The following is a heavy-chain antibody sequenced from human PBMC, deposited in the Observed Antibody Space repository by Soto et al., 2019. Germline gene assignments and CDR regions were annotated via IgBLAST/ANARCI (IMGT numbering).Heavy chain of an antibody. J-gene: IGHJ4*02. Sequence: QVQLQQWGAGLLKPSETLSLTCAVYGGSFSGYYWSWIRQPPGKGLEWIGEINHSGSTNYNPSLKSRVTISVDTSNNQFSLKLSSVTAADTAVYYCARCRYYYDTCYDYWGQGTLVTVSS. CDR3: ARCRYYYDTCYDY. CDR1: GGSFSGYY. CDR2: INHSGST. D-gene: IGHD3-22*01. V-gene: IGHV4-34*01.